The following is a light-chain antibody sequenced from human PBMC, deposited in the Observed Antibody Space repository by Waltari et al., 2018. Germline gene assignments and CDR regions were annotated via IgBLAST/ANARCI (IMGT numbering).Light chain of an antibody. CDR1: QGISSY. V-gene: IGKV1-8*01. J-gene: IGKJ2*01. CDR2: AAS. Sequence: AIRITQSPSSVSASTGDRVTITCRASQGISSYLAWYQQKPGKAPNLLIYAASTLQSGVPSRFSGSGSGTDFTLTISCLQSEDFVTYYCQQYYSYLTFGQGTKLEIK. CDR3: QQYYSYLT.